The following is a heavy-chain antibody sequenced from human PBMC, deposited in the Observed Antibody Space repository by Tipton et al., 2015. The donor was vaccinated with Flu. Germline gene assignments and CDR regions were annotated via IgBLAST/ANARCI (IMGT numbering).Heavy chain of an antibody. CDR1: GGSISSYY. CDR3: ARRRSSSNWYFDL. J-gene: IGHJ2*01. V-gene: IGHV4-59*01. CDR2: IYYSGST. D-gene: IGHD6-6*01. Sequence: TLSLTCTVSGGSISSYYWSWIRQPPGKGLEWIGYIYYSGSTNYNPSLKSRVTISVDTSKNQFSLKLSSVTAADTAVYYCARRRSSSNWYFDLWGRGTLVTVSS.